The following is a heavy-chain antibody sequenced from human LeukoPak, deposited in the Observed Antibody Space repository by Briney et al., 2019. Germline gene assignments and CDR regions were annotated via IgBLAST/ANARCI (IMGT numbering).Heavy chain of an antibody. D-gene: IGHD3-9*01. V-gene: IGHV1-2*02. CDR3: AREVSTLRYFDWSTPTRGWFDP. CDR1: GYTFTGYY. Sequence: GASVKVSCKASGYTFTGYYMHWVRQAPGQGLEWMGWIDPNSGGTNYAQKFQGRVTMTRDTSISTAYMELSRLRSDDTAVYYCAREVSTLRYFDWSTPTRGWFDPWGQGTLVTVSS. J-gene: IGHJ5*02. CDR2: IDPNSGGT.